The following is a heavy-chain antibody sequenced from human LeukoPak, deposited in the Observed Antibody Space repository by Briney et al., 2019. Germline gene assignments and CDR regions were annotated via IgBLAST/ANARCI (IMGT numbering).Heavy chain of an antibody. CDR1: GGTFSSYA. Sequence: GASVKVSCKASGGTFSSYAISWVRQAPGQGLEWMGGIIPIFGTANYAQKFRGRVTITADESTSTAYMELSSLRSEDTAVYYCARGSGSDGRDWFDPWGQGTLVTVSS. V-gene: IGHV1-69*13. J-gene: IGHJ5*02. CDR3: ARGSGSDGRDWFDP. D-gene: IGHD3-22*01. CDR2: IIPIFGTA.